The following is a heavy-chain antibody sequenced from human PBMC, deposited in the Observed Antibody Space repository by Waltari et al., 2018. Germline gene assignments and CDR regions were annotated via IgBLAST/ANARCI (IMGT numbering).Heavy chain of an antibody. Sequence: QDQLVQSGAEVKKPGASVTVSCRASGYKFTAYSIHWVRQAPGQGLEWMGWIDTNTGDTNFGQQFQGRVIMTRDTAASTVYMDLSGLRPDDTAVYYCARAAMFRGPGGTDYFYGMDVWGQGTTVTVTS. V-gene: IGHV1-2*02. D-gene: IGHD3-10*01. CDR2: IDTNTGDT. CDR1: GYKFTAYS. J-gene: IGHJ6*02. CDR3: ARAAMFRGPGGTDYFYGMDV.